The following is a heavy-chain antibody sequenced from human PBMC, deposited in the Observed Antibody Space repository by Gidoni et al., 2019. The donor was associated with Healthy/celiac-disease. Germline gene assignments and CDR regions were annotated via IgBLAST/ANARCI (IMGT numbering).Heavy chain of an antibody. Sequence: QVQLVESGGGVVQPGRSRRLSWAAAGVTVRSYGRPWVRQAPGKGREWVAVISYDGTNKYYADSVTGRFTISSDNSKNTLYLQMNSLRAEDTAVYYCARALIPIIRGVMRMGIWDYWGQGSLVTVSS. CDR3: ARALIPIIRGVMRMGIWDY. V-gene: IGHV3-30-3*01. CDR1: GVTVRSYG. D-gene: IGHD3-16*01. CDR2: ISYDGTNK. J-gene: IGHJ4*02.